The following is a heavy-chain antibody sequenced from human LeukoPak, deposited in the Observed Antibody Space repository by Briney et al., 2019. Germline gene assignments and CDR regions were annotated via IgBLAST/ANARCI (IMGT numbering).Heavy chain of an antibody. CDR2: ISSSSSYI. J-gene: IGHJ4*02. D-gene: IGHD2-15*01. Sequence: GGSLRLSCAASGFTFSSYSMNWVRQAPGKGLEWVSSISSSSSYIYYADSVKGRFTISRDNAKNSLYLQMNSLRAEDTAVYYCARDTGYCSGGSCYSSEWGQGTLVTVSS. CDR3: ARDTGYCSGGSCYSSE. V-gene: IGHV3-21*01. CDR1: GFTFSSYS.